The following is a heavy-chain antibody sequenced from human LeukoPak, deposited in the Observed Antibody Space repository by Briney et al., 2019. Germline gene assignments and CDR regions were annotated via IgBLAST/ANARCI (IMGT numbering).Heavy chain of an antibody. Sequence: ASVKVSRKASGGTFSSYAISWVRQAPGQGLEWMGRIIPIFGTANYAQKFQGRVTITTDESTSTAYMELSSLRSEDTAVYYCARPLGGYSYGFGYWGQGTLVTVSS. D-gene: IGHD5-18*01. J-gene: IGHJ4*02. V-gene: IGHV1-69*05. CDR1: GGTFSSYA. CDR2: IIPIFGTA. CDR3: ARPLGGYSYGFGY.